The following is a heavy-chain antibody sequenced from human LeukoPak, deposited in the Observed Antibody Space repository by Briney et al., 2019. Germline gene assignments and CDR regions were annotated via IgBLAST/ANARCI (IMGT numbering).Heavy chain of an antibody. J-gene: IGHJ4*02. CDR3: AKASWVSDADAVL. D-gene: IGHD3-10*01. Sequence: PGGSLRLSCAASGITFSSYAMSWVRQAPGKGLEWVSAISGSGGSTYYADSVKGRFTISRDNSRNTVYLQLNSLTVDDTAVYYCAKASWVSDADAVLWGQGTLVTISS. CDR2: ISGSGGST. V-gene: IGHV3-23*01. CDR1: GITFSSYA.